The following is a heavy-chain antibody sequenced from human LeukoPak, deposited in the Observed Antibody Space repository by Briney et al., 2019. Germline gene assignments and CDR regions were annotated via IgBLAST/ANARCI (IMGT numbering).Heavy chain of an antibody. CDR3: AKDKDRGYSYGYPDL. Sequence: GGSLRLSCAASGFTFSSYSMNWVRQAPGKGLEWVSSISSSSSYIYYADSVKGRFTISRDNSKNTLYLQMNSLRAEDTAVYYCAKDKDRGYSYGYPDLWGRGTLVTVSS. J-gene: IGHJ2*01. V-gene: IGHV3-21*04. D-gene: IGHD5-18*01. CDR2: ISSSSSYI. CDR1: GFTFSSYS.